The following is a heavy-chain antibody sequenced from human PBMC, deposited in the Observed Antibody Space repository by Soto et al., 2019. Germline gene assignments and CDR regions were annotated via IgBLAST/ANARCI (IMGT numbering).Heavy chain of an antibody. CDR2: ISGSGGNT. Sequence: PGGSLRLSCAASGFTFSSYAMSWVRQAPGKGLEWVSTISGSGGNTYYADSVKGRFTISRDNSKNTLYLQMNSLRAEDTAVYYCARDFSYYDSSGYGPGYWGQGTLVTVSS. V-gene: IGHV3-23*01. D-gene: IGHD3-22*01. CDR3: ARDFSYYDSSGYGPGY. J-gene: IGHJ4*02. CDR1: GFTFSSYA.